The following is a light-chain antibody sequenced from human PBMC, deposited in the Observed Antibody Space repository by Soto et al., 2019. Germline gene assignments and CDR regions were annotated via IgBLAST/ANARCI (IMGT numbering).Light chain of an antibody. CDR1: YSNIGSNS. Sequence: QSALTQPPSASGTPGQRVTISCSGSYSNIGSNSLSWFQQLPGTAPKLLIYNSNQRPSGVPDRFSGSKSGTSASLAISGLQSEDEADYYCATWDDSLNGHVFGTGTKLTVL. V-gene: IGLV1-44*01. J-gene: IGLJ1*01. CDR3: ATWDDSLNGHV. CDR2: NSN.